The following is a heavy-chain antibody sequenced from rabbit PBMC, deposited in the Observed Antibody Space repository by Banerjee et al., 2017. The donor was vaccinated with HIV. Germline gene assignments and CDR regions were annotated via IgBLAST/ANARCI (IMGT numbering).Heavy chain of an antibody. CDR2: IYVGKVNT. CDR1: GFDFSSYW. V-gene: IGHV1S7*01. D-gene: IGHD4-2*01. Sequence: QLKETGGGLVQPGGSLTLSCKASGFDFSSYWMSWVRQAPGKGLEWIGNIYVGKVNTGHASRVNGRFTISSGNAQNTVGLQMNRLTAADTATYFCARAPAGDGMDLWGPGTLVTVS. J-gene: IGHJ6*01. CDR3: ARAPAGDGMDL.